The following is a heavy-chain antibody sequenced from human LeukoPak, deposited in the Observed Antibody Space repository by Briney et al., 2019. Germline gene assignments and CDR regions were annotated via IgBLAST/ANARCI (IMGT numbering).Heavy chain of an antibody. J-gene: IGHJ4*02. Sequence: SETLSLTCIVSGGSITSSYYWSWIRQPPGKGLEWIGYIYHSGSTYYNPSLKSRVTISVDRSKNQFSLRLSSVTAADTAVYYCARTRGTISFDYWGQGTLVTVSS. CDR2: IYHSGST. CDR1: GGSITSSYY. CDR3: ARTRGTISFDY. D-gene: IGHD3-16*01. V-gene: IGHV4-30-2*01.